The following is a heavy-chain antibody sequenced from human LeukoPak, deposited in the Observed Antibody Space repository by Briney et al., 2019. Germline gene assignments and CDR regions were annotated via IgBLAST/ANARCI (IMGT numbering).Heavy chain of an antibody. J-gene: IGHJ5*02. Sequence: GGSLRLSCAASGFTFDDYAMHWVRQAPGKGLEWVSGISWNSGSIGYADSVKGRFTISRDNAKNSLYLQMNSLRAEDTALYYCAKAATIAFFYNWFDPWGQGTLVTVSS. CDR2: ISWNSGSI. CDR3: AKAATIAFFYNWFDP. D-gene: IGHD5-24*01. V-gene: IGHV3-9*01. CDR1: GFTFDDYA.